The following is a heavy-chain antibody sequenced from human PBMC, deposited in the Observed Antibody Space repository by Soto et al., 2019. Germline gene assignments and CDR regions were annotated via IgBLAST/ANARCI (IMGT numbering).Heavy chain of an antibody. CDR1: GVSIHNSHSF. D-gene: IGHD2-15*01. CDR3: GRVVEGATRHTDFDS. V-gene: IGHV4-39*05. CDR2: VYYSGGA. J-gene: IGHJ5*01. Sequence: SETPSLTCAVSGVSIHNSHSFWGWIRQPPGKGLEFIGSVYYSGGANYNPSLKSRVTVSIDTSNNQFSLRVNFVSAADTAVYYCGRVVEGATRHTDFDSWGQGILVTVSS.